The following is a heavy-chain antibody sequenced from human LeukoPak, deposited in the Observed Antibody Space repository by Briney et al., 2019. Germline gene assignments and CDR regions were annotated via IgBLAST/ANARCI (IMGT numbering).Heavy chain of an antibody. CDR3: ARGVTLYYYYMDV. D-gene: IGHD5/OR15-5a*01. CDR1: GYTFTGDY. J-gene: IGHJ6*03. Sequence: ASVKVSCKASGYTFTGDYMHWVRQAPGQGLEWMGWINPNSGGSNYAQKFRGRVTMTRDTSISTAYMELSRLRSDDTAVYYCARGVTLYYYYMDVWGKGTTVTVSS. CDR2: INPNSGGS. V-gene: IGHV1-2*02.